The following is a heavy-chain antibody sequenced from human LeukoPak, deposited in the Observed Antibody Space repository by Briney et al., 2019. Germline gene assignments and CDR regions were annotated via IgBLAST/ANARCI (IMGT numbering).Heavy chain of an antibody. D-gene: IGHD3-10*01. CDR2: IYSGGST. CDR1: GFTVSSNY. V-gene: IGHV3-66*01. CDR3: ARAKGSGSYLD. J-gene: IGHJ4*02. Sequence: PGGSLRLSCAASGFTVSSNYMSWVRQAPGKGLEWVSVIYSGGSTYYADSVKSRFTISRDNSKNTLYLQMNSLRAEDTAVYYCARAKGSGSYLDWGQGTLVTVSS.